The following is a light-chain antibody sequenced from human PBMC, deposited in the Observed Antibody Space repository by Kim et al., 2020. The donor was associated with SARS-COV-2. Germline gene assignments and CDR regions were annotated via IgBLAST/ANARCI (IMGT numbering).Light chain of an antibody. CDR3: QQRSNWPQLT. J-gene: IGKJ4*01. V-gene: IGKV3-11*01. CDR1: QSVSTY. Sequence: EIVLTQSPATLSLSPGERATLSCRASQSVSTYLAWYQQKPGQPPRLLIYDASNRATGIPARFTGSGSGTDFTLTISSLEPEDFAVYYCQQRSNWPQLTFGGGTKVEI. CDR2: DAS.